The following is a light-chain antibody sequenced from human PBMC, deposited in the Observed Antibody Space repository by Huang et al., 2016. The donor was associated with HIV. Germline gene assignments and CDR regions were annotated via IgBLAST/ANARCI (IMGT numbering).Light chain of an antibody. J-gene: IGKJ2*01. CDR3: MQALQTPYT. CDR2: LGS. V-gene: IGKV2-28*01. Sequence: DIVMTQSPLSLPVTPGEPASISCRSSQSLLHSNGYKYLDWYLQKPGQSPHLLINLGSNRASWVPDRFSGSGSGTDFTLKISRVEAEDVGVYYCMQALQTPYTFGQGTKLEIK. CDR1: QSLLHSNGYKY.